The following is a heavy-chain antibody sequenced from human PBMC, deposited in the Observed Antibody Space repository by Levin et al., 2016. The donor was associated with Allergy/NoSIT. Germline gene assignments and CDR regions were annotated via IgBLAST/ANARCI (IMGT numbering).Heavy chain of an antibody. D-gene: IGHD3-10*01. CDR2: IIPIFGTA. J-gene: IGHJ3*02. V-gene: IGHV1-69*13. Sequence: SVKVSCKASGGTFSSYAISWVRQAPGQGLEWMGGIIPIFGTANYAQKFQGRVTITADESTSTAYMELSSLRSEDTAVYYCARRGGKTEYVLLVEAAAFDIWGQGTMVTVSS. CDR3: ARRGGKTEYVLLVEAAAFDI. CDR1: GGTFSSYA.